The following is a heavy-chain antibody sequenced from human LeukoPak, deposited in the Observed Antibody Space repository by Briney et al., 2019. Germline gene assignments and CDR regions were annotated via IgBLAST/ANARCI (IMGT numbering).Heavy chain of an antibody. CDR3: ARIGGGYYFDY. D-gene: IGHD3-16*01. Sequence: GRSLRLSCTVSGFNIDDFTLSWVRQAPGKGLEWVSVIYSGGSTYYADSVKGQFTISRDNSKNTLYLQMNSLGAEDTAVYYCARIGGGYYFDYWGQGTLVTVPS. CDR2: IYSGGST. CDR1: GFNIDDFT. V-gene: IGHV3-53*01. J-gene: IGHJ4*02.